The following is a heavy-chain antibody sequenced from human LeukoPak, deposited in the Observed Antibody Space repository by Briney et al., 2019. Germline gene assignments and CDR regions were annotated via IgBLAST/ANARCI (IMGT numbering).Heavy chain of an antibody. Sequence: GGSLRLSCAASGFSFSSYAISWVRQAPGKGLEWVSAISGSGGSTYYADSVKGRFTISRDNSKNTLYLQMISLRAKDTAVYYCAKVGEHGDLFDYWGQGTLVTVSS. V-gene: IGHV3-23*01. CDR1: GFSFSSYA. CDR2: ISGSGGST. J-gene: IGHJ4*02. D-gene: IGHD3-10*01. CDR3: AKVGEHGDLFDY.